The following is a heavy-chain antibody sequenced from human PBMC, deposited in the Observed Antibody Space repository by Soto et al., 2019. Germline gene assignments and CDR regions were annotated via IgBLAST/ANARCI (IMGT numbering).Heavy chain of an antibody. J-gene: IGHJ4*02. CDR2: IHYGGGT. CDR3: ARAASPYFDY. D-gene: IGHD2-21*01. V-gene: IGHV4-59*01. CDR1: GGSMSSYY. Sequence: PSETLSLTCTVSGGSMSSYYWTWIRQPPGKGLEWIGFIHYGGGTVYNPSLKSRITISVDTSKNQFSLRLSSVTAADTAVYYCARAASPYFDYWGLGTLVTVSS.